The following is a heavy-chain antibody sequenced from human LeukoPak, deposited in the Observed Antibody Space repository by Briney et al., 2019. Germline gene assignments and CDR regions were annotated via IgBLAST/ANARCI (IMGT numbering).Heavy chain of an antibody. V-gene: IGHV1-69*13. CDR3: ARDDWSGSPRPGDY. J-gene: IGHJ4*02. Sequence: SVKVSCTASGGTFSSYAISWVRQAPGQGLEWMGGIIPIFGTANYAQKFQGRVTITADESTSTAYMELSSLRSEDTAVYYCARDDWSGSPRPGDYWGQGTLVTVSS. CDR2: IIPIFGTA. D-gene: IGHD3-3*01. CDR1: GGTFSSYA.